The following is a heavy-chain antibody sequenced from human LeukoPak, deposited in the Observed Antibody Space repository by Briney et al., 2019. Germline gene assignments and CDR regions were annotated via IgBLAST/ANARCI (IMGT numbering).Heavy chain of an antibody. V-gene: IGHV4-30-2*01. CDR2: IYHSGST. Sequence: SETLSLTCAVSGGSISSGGYSWSWIRQPPGKGLEWIGYIYHSGSTYYNPSLKSRVTISVDTSKNQFSLKLSSVTAADTAVYYCARGVPYTSIAARDRGYYFDYWGQGTLVTASS. CDR3: ARGVPYTSIAARDRGYYFDY. J-gene: IGHJ4*02. D-gene: IGHD6-6*01. CDR1: GGSISSGGYS.